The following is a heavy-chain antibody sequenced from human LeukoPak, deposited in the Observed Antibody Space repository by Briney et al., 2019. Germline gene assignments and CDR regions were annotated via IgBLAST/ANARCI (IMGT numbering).Heavy chain of an antibody. CDR2: INPNSGGT. CDR1: GYTFTRYY. V-gene: IGHV1-2*06. CDR3: ARGRGERELLHFPPDY. J-gene: IGHJ4*02. Sequence: GASVKVSCKXSGYTFTRYYMHWVRQAPGQGLEWMGRINPNSGGTKYLQKFQGRVTMTGDTSISTVYMELSRLRSDDTAVYYCARGRGERELLHFPPDYWGQGTLVTVSS. D-gene: IGHD1-26*01.